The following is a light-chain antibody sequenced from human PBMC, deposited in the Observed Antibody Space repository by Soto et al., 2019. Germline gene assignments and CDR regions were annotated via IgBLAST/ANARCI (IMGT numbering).Light chain of an antibody. Sequence: QSVLTQPPSVSAAPGQKVTISCSGSSSNIGNNYVSWYQQLPGTAPKLLIYDNDKRPSGTPDRFSGSKSGTSATLGITGLQTGDEAHYYCGAWDSGLSAVVFGGGTKLTVL. J-gene: IGLJ2*01. CDR2: DND. CDR3: GAWDSGLSAVV. V-gene: IGLV1-51*01. CDR1: SSNIGNNY.